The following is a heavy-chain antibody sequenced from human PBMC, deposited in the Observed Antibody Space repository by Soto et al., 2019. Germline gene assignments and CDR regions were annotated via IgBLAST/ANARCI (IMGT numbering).Heavy chain of an antibody. V-gene: IGHV3-21*01. CDR3: ARDLRVTIFGVVPYGMDV. D-gene: IGHD3-3*01. Sequence: PGGSLRLSCAASGFTFSSYSMNWVRQAPGKGLEWVSSISSSSSYIYYADSVKGRFTISRDNAKNSLYLQMNSLRAEDTAVYYCARDLRVTIFGVVPYGMDVWGQGTTVTVSS. CDR1: GFTFSSYS. CDR2: ISSSSSYI. J-gene: IGHJ6*02.